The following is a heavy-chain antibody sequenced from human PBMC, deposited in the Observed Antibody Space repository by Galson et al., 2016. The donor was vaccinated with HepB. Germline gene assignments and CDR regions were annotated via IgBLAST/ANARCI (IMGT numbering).Heavy chain of an antibody. D-gene: IGHD5-18*01. CDR1: GFTFSSYW. CDR3: ARDYVDTGTTDRFDP. V-gene: IGHV3-74*01. J-gene: IGHJ5*02. Sequence: SLRLSCAASGFTFSSYWMNWVRQAPGKGLVWVSRINSDGSSTSYADSMKGRFSISRDNAKNTLYLQMNSLRAEDTAVYYCARDYVDTGTTDRFDPWGQGTLVTVSS. CDR2: INSDGSST.